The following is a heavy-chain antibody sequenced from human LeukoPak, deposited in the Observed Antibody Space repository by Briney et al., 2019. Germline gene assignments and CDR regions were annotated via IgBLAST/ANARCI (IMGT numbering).Heavy chain of an antibody. CDR2: INASGST. CDR3: ARARYYDSSGYMFDY. Sequence: SETLSLTCTVSGGSITSSSYYWSWIRQPAGKGLEWIGRINASGSTRYNPSLKSRVTMSADTSKNQFTLKMNSVTAADTAVYYCARARYYDSSGYMFDYWGQGTLVTVSS. D-gene: IGHD3-22*01. CDR1: GGSITSSSYY. V-gene: IGHV4-61*02. J-gene: IGHJ4*02.